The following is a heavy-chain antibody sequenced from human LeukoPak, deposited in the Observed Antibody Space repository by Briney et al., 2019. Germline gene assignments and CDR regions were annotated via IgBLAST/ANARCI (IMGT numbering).Heavy chain of an antibody. J-gene: IGHJ5*02. Sequence: GGSLRLSCAASGFTFNTYSMNWFRQAPGKGLEWVSYITSSGSNIYYADSVKGRFTISRDNARNSLYLQMNSLRAEDTAVYYCARDGYCSDTSCFNWFDPWGQGTLVTVSA. CDR2: ITSSGSNI. V-gene: IGHV3-48*01. CDR3: ARDGYCSDTSCFNWFDP. CDR1: GFTFNTYS. D-gene: IGHD2-2*03.